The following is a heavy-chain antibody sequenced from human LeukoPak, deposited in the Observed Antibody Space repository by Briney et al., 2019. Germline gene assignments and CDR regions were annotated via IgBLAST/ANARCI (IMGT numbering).Heavy chain of an antibody. CDR2: IRHDGSNK. CDR1: GFRFNNYA. V-gene: IGHV3-30*02. Sequence: QPGGSLRLSCAASGFRFNNYAMHWVRQAPGKGLEGVAFIRHDGSNKYYSDSVKGRFTISRDNSKNTLYVQMNSLRTEDTAVYYCAKDRDWTFDYWGQGTLVTVSS. CDR3: AKDRDWTFDY. D-gene: IGHD3/OR15-3a*01. J-gene: IGHJ4*02.